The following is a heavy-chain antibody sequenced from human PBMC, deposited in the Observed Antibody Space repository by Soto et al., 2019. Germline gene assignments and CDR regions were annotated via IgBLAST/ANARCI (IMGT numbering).Heavy chain of an antibody. Sequence: GESLKISCKGSGYSFTSYWIGWVRQMPGKGLEWMGIIYPGDSDTRYSPSFQGQVTISADKSISTAYLQWSSLKASDTAMYYCASALGYCTNGVCRKPNDAFDIWGQGTMVTVSS. CDR1: GYSFTSYW. V-gene: IGHV5-51*01. CDR3: ASALGYCTNGVCRKPNDAFDI. J-gene: IGHJ3*02. CDR2: IYPGDSDT. D-gene: IGHD2-8*01.